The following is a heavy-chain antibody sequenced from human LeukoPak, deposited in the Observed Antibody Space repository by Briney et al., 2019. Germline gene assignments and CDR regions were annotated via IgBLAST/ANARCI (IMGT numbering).Heavy chain of an antibody. V-gene: IGHV3-48*03. J-gene: IGHJ6*03. D-gene: IGHD3-3*01. CDR2: ISSSGSTI. CDR1: GFTFSSYE. Sequence: GGSLRLSCAASGFTFSSYEMNWVRQAPGKGLEWVSYISSSGSTIYYADSVKGRFTISRDNAKNSLYLQMNSLRAEDTAVYYCARVGALEWLYYYYYMDVWGKGTTVTVSS. CDR3: ARVGALEWLYYYYYMDV.